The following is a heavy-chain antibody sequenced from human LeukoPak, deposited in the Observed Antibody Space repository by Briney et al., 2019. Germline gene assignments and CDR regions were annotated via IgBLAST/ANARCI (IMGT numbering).Heavy chain of an antibody. CDR2: INSDGSST. J-gene: IGHJ4*02. V-gene: IGHV3-74*01. CDR3: AGERSDMTDY. D-gene: IGHD3-10*01. Sequence: PGGPLRLSCAASGFTFSSHWMHWVRQAPGRGLVWVSRINSDGSSTSYADSVKGRFTISRDNAKNTLYLQMNSLRADDTAVYYCAGERSDMTDYWGQGTLVTVSS. CDR1: GFTFSSHW.